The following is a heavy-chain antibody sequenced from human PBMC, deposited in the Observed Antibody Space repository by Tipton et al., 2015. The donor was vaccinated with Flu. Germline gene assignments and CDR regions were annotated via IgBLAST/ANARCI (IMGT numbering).Heavy chain of an antibody. CDR1: NGSINRAGFY. CDR3: ANLSDYGDDY. Sequence: TLSLTCIVSNGSINRAGFYWHWIRQHPEKGLEWIGYIYYSGTTYYNPSLQSRVSISIDTSKNHFSLRLDSVTAADTAIYYCANLSDYGDDYWVQGTLVTVSS. V-gene: IGHV4-31*03. J-gene: IGHJ4*01. CDR2: IYYSGTT. D-gene: IGHD4-17*01.